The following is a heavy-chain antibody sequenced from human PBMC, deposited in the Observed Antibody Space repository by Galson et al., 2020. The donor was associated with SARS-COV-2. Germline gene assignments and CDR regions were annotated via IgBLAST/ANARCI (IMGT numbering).Heavy chain of an antibody. CDR2: INHSGSS. CDR3: AKRNELVWLGYLLVSNSNYGLEV. D-gene: IGHD3-10*01. CDR1: GGSFSGYY. Sequence: SETLSLTCAVSGGSFSGYYWTWIRQPPGKGLEWIGEINHSGSSNYNPSLKSRVTMSVDTSKNQFSLKLSSVTAADTGVYYCAKRNELVWLGYLLVSNSNYGLEVWGKGTTVTVSS. V-gene: IGHV4-34*01. J-gene: IGHJ6*04.